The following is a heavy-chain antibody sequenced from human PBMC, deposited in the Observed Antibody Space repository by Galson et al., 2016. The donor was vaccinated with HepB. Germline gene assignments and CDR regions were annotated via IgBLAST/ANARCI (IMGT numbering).Heavy chain of an antibody. CDR1: GITFSNNW. CDR2: IKQDGSEK. J-gene: IGHJ3*02. D-gene: IGHD2-8*02. CDR3: ARESGYCTDINCHGDAFDI. Sequence: SLRLSCAASGITFSNNWMSWVRQAPGKGLEWVANIKQDGSEKYYVDSVKGRFTISRDNAKNSLYLQVNSLRAEDTAVYYCARESGYCTDINCHGDAFDIWGQGTMVTVSS. V-gene: IGHV3-7*04.